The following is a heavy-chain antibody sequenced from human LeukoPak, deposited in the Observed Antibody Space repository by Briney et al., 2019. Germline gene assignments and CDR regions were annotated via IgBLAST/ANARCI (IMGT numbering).Heavy chain of an antibody. CDR3: ARSAARRLYYYYMDV. D-gene: IGHD2-2*01. CDR1: GGTFSSYA. V-gene: IGHV1-69*13. CDR2: IIPIFGTA. J-gene: IGHJ6*03. Sequence: SVKVSCKASGGTFSSYAISWVRQAPGQGLEWMGGIIPIFGTANYAQKLQGRVTITADDSTSTAYMELSSLRSEDTAVYYCARSAARRLYYYYMDVWGKGTTVTVSS.